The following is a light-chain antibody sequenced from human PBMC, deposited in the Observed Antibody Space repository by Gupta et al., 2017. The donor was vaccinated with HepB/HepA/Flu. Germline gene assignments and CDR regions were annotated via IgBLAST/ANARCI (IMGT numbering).Light chain of an antibody. V-gene: IGLV2-14*03. CDR1: GGDVGAYNY. CDR2: DVS. CDR3: CSYRSSNTLFV. J-gene: IGLJ1*01. Sequence: QSALTQPAPVSGSPGQWITFPCLGTGGDVGAYNYVPWYQQYPGKAPKVIIYDVSARPPAVSYRFSGSKSGNTATLTISGLQAEDEADYYCCSYRSSNTLFVFGTGTKVTVL.